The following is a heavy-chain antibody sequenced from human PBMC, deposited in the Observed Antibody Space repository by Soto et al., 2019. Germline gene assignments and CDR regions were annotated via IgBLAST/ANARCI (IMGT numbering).Heavy chain of an antibody. V-gene: IGHV1-18*01. J-gene: IGHJ5*02. CDR3: ARVVGALGHGFDP. CDR1: GYTFTSYG. CDR2: ISAYNGNT. D-gene: IGHD1-26*01. Sequence: QVQLEQSGAEVKKPGASVKVSCKASGYTFTSYGISWVRQAPGQGLEWMGRISAYNGNTNYAQKLQGRVTMTTDTSTSTDYMELRSMRSDDTAVYYCARVVGALGHGFDPWGQGTLVTVSS.